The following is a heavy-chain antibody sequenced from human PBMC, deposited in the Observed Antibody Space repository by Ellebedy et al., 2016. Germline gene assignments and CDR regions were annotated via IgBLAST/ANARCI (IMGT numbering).Heavy chain of an antibody. CDR1: GFTFSSYW. V-gene: IGHV3-7*04. J-gene: IGHJ5*02. CDR2: RNQDGSEK. D-gene: IGHD1-26*01. Sequence: GESLKISCAASGFTFSSYWMSWVRQAPGKGLEWVANRNQDGSEKYYVDSVKGRFTISRDNAKNSLYLQMNSLRAEDTAVYYCARERENSGSSDHWGQGTLVTVSS. CDR3: ARERENSGSSDH.